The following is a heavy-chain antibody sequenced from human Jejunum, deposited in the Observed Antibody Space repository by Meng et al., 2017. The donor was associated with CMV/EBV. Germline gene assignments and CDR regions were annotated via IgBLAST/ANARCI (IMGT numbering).Heavy chain of an antibody. CDR1: GGSFSSYY. Sequence: VQLQEGGARLLEPSETPSLPCCVYGGSFSSYYWGWTRQPPGKGLERIAEINHSGSTNYNPTLKRRVNISLDTSNSHFSLKLTSVTAADTAVYFCARGGGDPIRGVLPFDYWGQGTLVTVSS. CDR2: INHSGST. J-gene: IGHJ4*02. D-gene: IGHD2-21*01. CDR3: ARGGGDPIRGVLPFDY. V-gene: IGHV4-34*01.